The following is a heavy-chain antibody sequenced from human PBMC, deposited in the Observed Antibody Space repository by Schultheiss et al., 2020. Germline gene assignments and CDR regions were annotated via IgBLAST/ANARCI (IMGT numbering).Heavy chain of an antibody. V-gene: IGHV4-34*01. CDR2: IYHSGST. Sequence: SETLSLTCAVYGGSFSGYYWSWIRQPPGKGLEWIGEIYHSGSTNYNPSLKSRVTISVDKSKNQFSLKLSSVTAADTAVYYCARVVHYGSGSYNDYWGQGTLVTVSS. CDR1: GGSFSGYY. D-gene: IGHD3-10*01. CDR3: ARVVHYGSGSYNDY. J-gene: IGHJ4*02.